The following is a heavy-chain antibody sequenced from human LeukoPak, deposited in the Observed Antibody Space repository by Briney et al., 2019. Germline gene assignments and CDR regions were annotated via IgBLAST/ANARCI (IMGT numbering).Heavy chain of an antibody. V-gene: IGHV1-18*01. CDR3: ARAGGTTGTTWAFDI. J-gene: IGHJ3*02. D-gene: IGHD1-1*01. CDR1: GYTFTSYG. Sequence: ASVKVPCKASGYTFTSYGISWVRQAPGQGLEWMGWISAYNGNTNYAQKLQGRVTMTTDTSTSTAYMELRSLRSDDTAVYYCARAGGTTGTTWAFDIWGQGTMVTVSS. CDR2: ISAYNGNT.